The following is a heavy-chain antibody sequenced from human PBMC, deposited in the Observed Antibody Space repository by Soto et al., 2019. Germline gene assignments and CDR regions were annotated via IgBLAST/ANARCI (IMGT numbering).Heavy chain of an antibody. Sequence: SETLSLTFSVSGGSIRSYYWNWLRQPAGKGLEWIGRIYSRGDTNYNPSVKSRVTMSVDTSKNEFSLRLNSVTAADTAVYYCAGIGEDVYYGMDVWGQGTTVTV. CDR3: AGIGEDVYYGMDV. CDR2: IYSRGDT. J-gene: IGHJ6*02. D-gene: IGHD2-21*01. CDR1: GGSIRSYY. V-gene: IGHV4-4*07.